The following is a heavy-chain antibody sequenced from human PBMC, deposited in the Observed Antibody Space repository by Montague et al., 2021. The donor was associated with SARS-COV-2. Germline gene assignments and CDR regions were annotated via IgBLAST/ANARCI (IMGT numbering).Heavy chain of an antibody. J-gene: IGHJ4*02. V-gene: IGHV4-59*01. Sequence: SETLSLTCSVSGGSISTYCWSWIRQPPGKGLEWIGYIYYSGSTNYNPSLKSRVTISIDTSKNQFPLELSSVTAADMAVYYCASPGGYCTGGSCYYVYWGQGTLVTVSS. CDR3: ASPGGYCTGGSCYYVY. CDR1: GGSISTYC. D-gene: IGHD2-15*01. CDR2: IYYSGST.